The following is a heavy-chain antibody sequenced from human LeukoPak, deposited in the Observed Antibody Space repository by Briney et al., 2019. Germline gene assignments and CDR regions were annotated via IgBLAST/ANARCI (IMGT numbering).Heavy chain of an antibody. J-gene: IGHJ4*02. D-gene: IGHD3-10*01. Sequence: GASVKVSCKASGYTFTSYYMHWVRQAPGQGLEWMGLINPSGGSTSYAQKFQGRVTMTRDMSTSTVYMELSSLRSEDTAVYYCARDYYGSGSYKNGPPNYWGQGTLVTVSS. CDR1: GYTFTSYY. V-gene: IGHV1-46*01. CDR3: ARDYYGSGSYKNGPPNY. CDR2: INPSGGST.